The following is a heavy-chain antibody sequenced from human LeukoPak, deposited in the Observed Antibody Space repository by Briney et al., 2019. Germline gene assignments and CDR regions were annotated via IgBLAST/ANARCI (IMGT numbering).Heavy chain of an antibody. J-gene: IGHJ4*02. Sequence: GGSLRLSCVVSGFNFTPYYMRWIRQAPGKGLEWISYIGLHGYPLDYADSVKGRFTISRDNAKDSLYLDMTSLTAEDTAVYYCARRDFSSGSFTYWGQGTLVTVSS. CDR1: GFNFTPYY. V-gene: IGHV3-11*04. CDR3: ARRDFSSGSFTY. CDR2: IGLHGYPL. D-gene: IGHD6-19*01.